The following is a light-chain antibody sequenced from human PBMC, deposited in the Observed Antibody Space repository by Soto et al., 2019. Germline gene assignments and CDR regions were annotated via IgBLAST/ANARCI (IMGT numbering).Light chain of an antibody. J-gene: IGKJ4*01. Sequence: EIVLIQSPATLSLSPGERATLSCRASQSVGSYLAWYQHKPGQAPRLLISDASNRATGIPARFSGSGSETDFTLTISSLEPEDSAVYYCQQRSHWPSLTFGGGTKVEIK. CDR1: QSVGSY. CDR3: QQRSHWPSLT. V-gene: IGKV3-11*01. CDR2: DAS.